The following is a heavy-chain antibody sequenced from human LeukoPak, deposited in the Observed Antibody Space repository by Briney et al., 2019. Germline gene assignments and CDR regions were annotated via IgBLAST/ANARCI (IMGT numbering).Heavy chain of an antibody. CDR2: IYYSGNT. Sequence: KASETLSLTCTVSGGSISFYYWSWIRQPPGKGLEWIGYIYYSGNTDYNPSLKSRVTMSLDTSKNQFSLNLSSVTAADTAVYYCARAVISFGGAVAKGFDSWGQGTLVTVSS. CDR3: ARAVISFGGAVAKGFDS. V-gene: IGHV4-59*01. CDR1: GGSISFYY. D-gene: IGHD3-16*01. J-gene: IGHJ4*02.